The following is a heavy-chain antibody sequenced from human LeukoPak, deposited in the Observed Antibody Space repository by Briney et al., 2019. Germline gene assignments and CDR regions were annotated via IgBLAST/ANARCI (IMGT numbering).Heavy chain of an antibody. V-gene: IGHV3-30-3*01. D-gene: IGHD2-2*02. CDR3: ASAAGRYQLLYEGAFDI. J-gene: IGHJ3*02. Sequence: PGGSLRLSCAASGFTFSSYAMHWVRQAPGKGLEWVAVISHDGSNKYYADSVKGRFTISRDNSKNTLYLQMNSLRAEDTAVYYCASAAGRYQLLYEGAFDIWGQGTMVTVSS. CDR2: ISHDGSNK. CDR1: GFTFSSYA.